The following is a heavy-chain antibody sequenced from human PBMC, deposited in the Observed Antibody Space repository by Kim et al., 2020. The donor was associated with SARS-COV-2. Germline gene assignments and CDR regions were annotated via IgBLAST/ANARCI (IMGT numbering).Heavy chain of an antibody. Sequence: STYYSPSLKSRVTISVDTSKNQFSLKLSSVTAADTAVYYCARPLKGGMYVWGQGTTVTVSS. CDR2: ST. V-gene: IGHV4-39*01. D-gene: IGHD3-16*01. J-gene: IGHJ6*02. CDR3: ARPLKGGMYV.